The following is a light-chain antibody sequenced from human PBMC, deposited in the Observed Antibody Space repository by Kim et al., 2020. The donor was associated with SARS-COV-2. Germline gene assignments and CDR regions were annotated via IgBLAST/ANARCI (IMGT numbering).Light chain of an antibody. CDR1: SLRSYY. J-gene: IGLJ3*02. V-gene: IGLV3-19*01. CDR3: NSRDSSGNHLGV. CDR2: GKN. Sequence: GQTVRITCQGDSLRSYYASWYQQKPGQAPVLVIYGKNNRPSGIPDRFSGSSSGNTASLTITGAQAEDEADYYCNSRDSSGNHLGVFGGGTKVTV.